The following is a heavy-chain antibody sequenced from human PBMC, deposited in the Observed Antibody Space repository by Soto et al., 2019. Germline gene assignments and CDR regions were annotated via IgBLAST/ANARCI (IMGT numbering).Heavy chain of an antibody. V-gene: IGHV4-30-4*01. CDR3: AREPSFTIFGWDV. J-gene: IGHJ6*02. CDR1: GGCMSSGDYY. CDR2: IYYSGST. Sequence: PSETLSLTCTVSGGCMSSGDYYWSWIRQPPGKGLEWIGYIYYSGSTYYNPSLKSRVTISVDTSKNQFSLKLSSVTAADTAVYYCAREPSFTIFGWDVWGQGTTVTVSS. D-gene: IGHD3-3*01.